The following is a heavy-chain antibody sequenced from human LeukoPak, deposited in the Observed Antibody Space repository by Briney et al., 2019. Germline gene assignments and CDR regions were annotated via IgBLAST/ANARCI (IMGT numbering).Heavy chain of an antibody. CDR1: GFTFSSYG. D-gene: IGHD3-10*01. Sequence: GGSLRLSCAASGFTFSSYGMHWVRQAPGKGLEWVAVIWYDGSNKYYADSVKGRFTISRDNSKNTLYLQMNSLRAEDTAVYYCASLGTGSGSCSSDYWGQGTLVTVSS. CDR2: IWYDGSNK. CDR3: ASLGTGSGSCSSDY. J-gene: IGHJ4*02. V-gene: IGHV3-33*01.